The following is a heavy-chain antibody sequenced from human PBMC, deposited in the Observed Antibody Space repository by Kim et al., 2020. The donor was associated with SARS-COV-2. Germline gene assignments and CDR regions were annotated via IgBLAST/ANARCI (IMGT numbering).Heavy chain of an antibody. Sequence: ADSVEGRFTIARHNSKNTLYLQMNSLRAEDTAVYYCARGPVDIVATSFDYWGQGTLVTVSS. V-gene: IGHV3-53*04. D-gene: IGHD5-12*01. CDR3: ARGPVDIVATSFDY. J-gene: IGHJ4*02.